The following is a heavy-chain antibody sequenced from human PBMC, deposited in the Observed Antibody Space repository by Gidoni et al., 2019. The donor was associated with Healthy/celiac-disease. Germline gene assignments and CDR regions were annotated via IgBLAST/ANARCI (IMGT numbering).Heavy chain of an antibody. Sequence: QVQLVESGGGVVQPGRSLRLSCAASGFTFSSYGMHWVRQAPGKGLEWVAVIWYDGSNKYYADSVKGRFTISRDNSKNTLYLQMNSLRAEDTAVYYCARGPVLEWLHYYYGMDVWGQGTTVTVSS. V-gene: IGHV3-33*01. CDR2: IWYDGSNK. J-gene: IGHJ6*02. CDR1: GFTFSSYG. D-gene: IGHD3-3*01. CDR3: ARGPVLEWLHYYYGMDV.